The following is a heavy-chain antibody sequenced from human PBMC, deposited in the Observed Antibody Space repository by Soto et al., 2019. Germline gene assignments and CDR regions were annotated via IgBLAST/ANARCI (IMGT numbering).Heavy chain of an antibody. CDR2: IFYSRVT. CDR3: ARVGSSGWSPDY. Sequence: SETLSLTCADYGGSFSGYYWSWIRQPPGKELEWIGYIFYSRVTNYNPSLKSRVTLSLDTSKNQFSLNLRSVTAEDTALYYCARVGSSGWSPDYWGRGTLVTVSS. V-gene: IGHV4-59*01. D-gene: IGHD6-19*01. J-gene: IGHJ4*02. CDR1: GGSFSGYY.